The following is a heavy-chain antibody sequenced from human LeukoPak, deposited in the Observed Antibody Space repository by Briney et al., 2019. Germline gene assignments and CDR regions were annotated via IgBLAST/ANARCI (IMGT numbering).Heavy chain of an antibody. CDR2: IRYDGSNK. CDR3: ATQVEEEYLLNSFKWDFDY. Sequence: GGSLRLSCAASGFTFSSYGMHWVRQAPGKGLEWVAFIRYDGSNKYYADSVKGRFTISRDNFENTLSLQMNSPRVEDTAVYYCATQVEEEYLLNSFKWDFDYWGQGTLVTVSS. D-gene: IGHD3-3*01. J-gene: IGHJ4*02. CDR1: GFTFSSYG. V-gene: IGHV3-30*02.